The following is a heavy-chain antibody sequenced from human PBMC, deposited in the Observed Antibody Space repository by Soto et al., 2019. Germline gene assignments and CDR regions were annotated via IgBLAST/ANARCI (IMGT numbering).Heavy chain of an antibody. CDR2: VIHGGHT. J-gene: IGHJ4*02. CDR1: GGSFRGHY. CDR3: VRRGGGSYPHYFDY. V-gene: IGHV4-34*12. D-gene: IGHD3-10*01. Sequence: QLQLHQWGGGPVKPSETLTLTCAVYGGSFRGHYWTWIRQPPGKGLEWIGEVIHGGHTNYNPSLKSRVTIATDTARKQCSLKVNSVTAADTAVYYCVRRGGGSYPHYFDYWGQGTLVTVSS.